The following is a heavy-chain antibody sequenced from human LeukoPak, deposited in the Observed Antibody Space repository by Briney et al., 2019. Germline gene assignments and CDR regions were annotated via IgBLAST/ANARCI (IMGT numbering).Heavy chain of an antibody. Sequence: ASVKVSCKASGYTFTGYYMHWVRQAPGQGLEWMRWINPNSGGTNYAQKFQGRVTMTRDTSISTAYMELSRLRSDDTAVYYCARAGYSYGNYLSDYWGQGTLVTVSS. V-gene: IGHV1-2*02. CDR3: ARAGYSYGNYLSDY. D-gene: IGHD5-18*01. CDR2: INPNSGGT. J-gene: IGHJ4*02. CDR1: GYTFTGYY.